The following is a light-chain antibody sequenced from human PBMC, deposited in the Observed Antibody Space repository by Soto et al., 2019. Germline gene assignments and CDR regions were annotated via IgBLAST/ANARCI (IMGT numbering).Light chain of an antibody. CDR1: QSVSGN. V-gene: IGKV3-15*01. J-gene: IGKJ1*01. CDR2: AAS. CDR3: QQYNNWPPWT. Sequence: EIGMTQSLATLSVSPGERATGACRASQSVSGNLAWYQQKPGQAPRLLIYAASTRATGIPARFSGSGSGTEFTLTISSLQSEDFAVYYCQQYNNWPPWTFGQGTRVEIK.